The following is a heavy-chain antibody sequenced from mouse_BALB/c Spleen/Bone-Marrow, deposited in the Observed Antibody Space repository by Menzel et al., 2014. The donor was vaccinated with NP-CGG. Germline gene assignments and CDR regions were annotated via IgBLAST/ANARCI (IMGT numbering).Heavy chain of an antibody. V-gene: IGHV1-4*01. CDR3: ARPKGFALDY. J-gene: IGHJ2*01. CDR1: GYTFTDYT. CDR2: VNSRSGYS. Sequence: VQLVESGAELASPGASVKMSCKASGYTFTDYTIQWVKQRPGQGLEWIGYVNSRSGYSNYNQKFKDKATLTADKSSSTAFMQLSSLTSEDSAVYYCARPKGFALDYWGQGTALTVSS.